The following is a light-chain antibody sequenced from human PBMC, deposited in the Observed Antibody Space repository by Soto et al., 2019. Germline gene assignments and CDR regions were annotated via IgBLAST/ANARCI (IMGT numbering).Light chain of an antibody. CDR3: QQYNSYSPT. CDR1: QSISSW. V-gene: IGKV1-5*01. CDR2: DAS. J-gene: IGKJ4*01. Sequence: DIQMTQSPPTLSSSLVDIVTITCRASQSISSWLAWYQQKPGKAPKLLIYDASSLESGVPSRFSGSGSGTEFTLTISSLQPDDFATYYCQQYNSYSPTFGGGTKVDIK.